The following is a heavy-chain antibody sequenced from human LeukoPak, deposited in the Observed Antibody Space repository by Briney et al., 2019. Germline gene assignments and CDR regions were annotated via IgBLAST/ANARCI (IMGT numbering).Heavy chain of an antibody. Sequence: ASVKVPCKASGGTFSSYAISWVRQAPGQGLEWMGGIIPIFGTANYAQKFQGRVTITADKSTSTAYMELSSPRSEDTAVYYCARADTMMATTYYFDYWGQGTLVTVSS. CDR3: ARADTMMATTYYFDY. V-gene: IGHV1-69*06. CDR2: IIPIFGTA. CDR1: GGTFSSYA. J-gene: IGHJ4*02. D-gene: IGHD5-24*01.